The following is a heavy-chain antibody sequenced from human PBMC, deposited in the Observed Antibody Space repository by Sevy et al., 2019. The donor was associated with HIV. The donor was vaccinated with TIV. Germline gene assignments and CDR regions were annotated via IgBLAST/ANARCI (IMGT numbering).Heavy chain of an antibody. CDR3: TTDWCSGTTWVRAFDL. J-gene: IGHJ3*01. CDR2: IKNENEGGTT. V-gene: IGHV3-15*01. Sequence: GGSLRLSCAASGFPFSDAWMNWVRQAPGKGLEWVGLIKNENEGGTTDYAAPVQGGFTISRDDSKNTLFLQMSSQKTEDTSIYYCTTDWCSGTTWVRAFDLWGQGTMVTVSS. D-gene: IGHD1-7*01. CDR1: GFPFSDAW.